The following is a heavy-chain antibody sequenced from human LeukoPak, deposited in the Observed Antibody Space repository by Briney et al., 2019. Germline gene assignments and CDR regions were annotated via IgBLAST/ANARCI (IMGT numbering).Heavy chain of an antibody. V-gene: IGHV4-59*01. Sequence: SDILFTICSVSGGSISFYYWTLIRQLPGQGLEWIGYIYYTGTTNYNPLFESRATISVDTSKNQFSLKLTSVTAADTAVYFCARGEDFERYYLAYWGQGTLVTVSS. J-gene: IGHJ4*02. CDR1: GGSISFYY. CDR3: ARGEDFERYYLAY. D-gene: IGHD3-9*01. CDR2: IYYTGTT.